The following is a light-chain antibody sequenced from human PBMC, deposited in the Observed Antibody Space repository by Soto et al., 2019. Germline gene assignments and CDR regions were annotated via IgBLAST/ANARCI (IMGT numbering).Light chain of an antibody. Sequence: DIQMTQSPSTLSASVGDRVIITCRASQSISSRLAWYQQKPGKAPKLLIYKASNLESGVPSRFSGSGSGTEFTLTISSLQPDDFATYSCQQCTSQGAFGQGTKVEIK. V-gene: IGKV1-5*03. CDR3: QQCTSQGA. CDR1: QSISSR. CDR2: KAS. J-gene: IGKJ1*01.